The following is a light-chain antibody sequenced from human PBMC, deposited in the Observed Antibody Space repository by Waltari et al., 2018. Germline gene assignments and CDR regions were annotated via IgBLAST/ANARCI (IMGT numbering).Light chain of an antibody. CDR3: QHYVRLPAT. CDR1: QSVSRT. V-gene: IGKV3-20*01. Sequence: ETVLTQSPATLSLSPGERAPVSCRASQSVSRTLAWYQQKPGQAPKLLIYGASIRATGIPDRFTGSGSGTDFSLTISSLEPEDFAIYFCQHYVRLPATFGQGTKVEIK. J-gene: IGKJ1*01. CDR2: GAS.